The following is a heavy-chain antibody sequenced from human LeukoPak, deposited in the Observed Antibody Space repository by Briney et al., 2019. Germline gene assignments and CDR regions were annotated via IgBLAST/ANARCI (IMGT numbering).Heavy chain of an antibody. Sequence: SVKVSCKASGGTFSSYAISWVRQAPGQGLEWMGGIIPIFGTANYAQKFQGRVTITADKSTSTAYMELSSLRSDDTAVYYCARVEWELPYYYYYYMDVWGKGTTVTVSS. V-gene: IGHV1-69*06. D-gene: IGHD1-26*01. CDR2: IIPIFGTA. CDR1: GGTFSSYA. J-gene: IGHJ6*03. CDR3: ARVEWELPYYYYYYMDV.